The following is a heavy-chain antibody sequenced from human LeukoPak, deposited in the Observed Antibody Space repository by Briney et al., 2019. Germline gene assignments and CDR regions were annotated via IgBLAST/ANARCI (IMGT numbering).Heavy chain of an antibody. Sequence: SETLSLTCTVSGGSISSYYWSWIRQPPGKGLEWIGSIFHSGSTYYNPSLKGRVTISVDTSKNQFSLKLTSVTAADTAVYYCARSWFSTGPADYWGQGTLVTVSS. CDR2: IFHSGST. V-gene: IGHV4-59*05. D-gene: IGHD6-13*01. CDR3: ARSWFSTGPADY. J-gene: IGHJ4*02. CDR1: GGSISSYY.